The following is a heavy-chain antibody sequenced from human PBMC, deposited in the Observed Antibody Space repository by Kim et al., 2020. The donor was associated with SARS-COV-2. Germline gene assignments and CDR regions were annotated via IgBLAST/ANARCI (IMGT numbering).Heavy chain of an antibody. V-gene: IGHV3-33*01. CDR3: ARGWEQQTPPFDY. J-gene: IGHJ4*02. CDR1: GFTFSSYG. Sequence: GGSLRLSCAASGFTFSSYGMHWVRQAPGKGLEWVAVIWYDGSNKYYADSVKGRFTISRDNSKNTLYLQMNSLRDEDTAVYYCARGWEQQTPPFDYWGQGTLVTVSS. D-gene: IGHD1-26*01. CDR2: IWYDGSNK.